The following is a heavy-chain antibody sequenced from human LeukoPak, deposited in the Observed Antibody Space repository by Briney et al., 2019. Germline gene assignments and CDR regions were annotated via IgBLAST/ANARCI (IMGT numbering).Heavy chain of an antibody. Sequence: GGSLRLSCAASGFTFDDYGMGWVRQAPGKGLEWVSGINWNGGSTGYADSVKGRFTISRDNSKNTLYLQMNSLRAEDTAIYYCARDERLLSFLKWGQGTLVTVSS. V-gene: IGHV3-20*04. D-gene: IGHD3-3*01. CDR1: GFTFDDYG. CDR3: ARDERLLSFLK. J-gene: IGHJ4*02. CDR2: INWNGGST.